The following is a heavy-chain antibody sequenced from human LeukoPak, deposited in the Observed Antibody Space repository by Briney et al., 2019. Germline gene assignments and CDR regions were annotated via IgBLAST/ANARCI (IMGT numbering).Heavy chain of an antibody. CDR1: GFTFSSYG. J-gene: IGHJ4*02. Sequence: GGSLRLSCAASGFTFSSYGMHWVRQAPGKGLEWVAVTAFDGITKHYADSVKGRFTISRDNSKNTLYLQMNSLRAEDTAVYYCAKGRRYFDWLISWGQGTLVTVSS. CDR2: TAFDGITK. D-gene: IGHD3-9*01. CDR3: AKGRRYFDWLIS. V-gene: IGHV3-30*18.